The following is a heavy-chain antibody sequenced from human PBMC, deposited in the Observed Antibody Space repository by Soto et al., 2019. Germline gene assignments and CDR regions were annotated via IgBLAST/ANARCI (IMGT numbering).Heavy chain of an antibody. D-gene: IGHD2-2*01. V-gene: IGHV4-39*01. J-gene: IGHJ4*02. CDR1: GGSISSSSYY. CDR3: ARHLDCSSTSCFPSDY. CDR2: IYYSGST. Sequence: QLQLQESGPGLVKPSETLSLTCTVSGGSISSSSYYWGWIRHPPGKGLKWIGSIYYSGSTYYNPSLTSRATRSVDMSENQCSRKLSSVTAADTAVYYCARHLDCSSTSCFPSDYWGQGTLVTVSS.